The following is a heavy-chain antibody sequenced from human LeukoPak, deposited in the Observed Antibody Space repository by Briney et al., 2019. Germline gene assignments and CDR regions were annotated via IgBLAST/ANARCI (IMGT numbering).Heavy chain of an antibody. CDR3: ARAASAIAVAGPSSYYFDY. Sequence: GSSVKVSCKASGGTFSSYAISWVRQAPGQGLEWMGGIIPIFGTANYAQKFQGRVTITADESTSTAYMELSSLRSEGTAVYYCARAASAIAVAGPSSYYFDYWGQGTLVTVSS. CDR2: IIPIFGTA. V-gene: IGHV1-69*01. CDR1: GGTFSSYA. D-gene: IGHD6-19*01. J-gene: IGHJ4*02.